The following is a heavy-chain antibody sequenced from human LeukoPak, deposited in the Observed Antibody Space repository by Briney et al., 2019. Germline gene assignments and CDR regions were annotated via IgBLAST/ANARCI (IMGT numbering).Heavy chain of an antibody. D-gene: IGHD1-26*01. J-gene: IGHJ5*02. CDR1: GGSISSSNYY. Sequence: SETLSLTCTVSGGSISSSNYYWGWIRQPPGKGLEWIGSIYYSGSTYYNPSLKSRVIVSLDTSKNQFSLKLTSVTAADTAVYYCARERGQWELGVVSWFDPWGQGTLVTVSS. V-gene: IGHV4-39*07. CDR3: ARERGQWELGVVSWFDP. CDR2: IYYSGST.